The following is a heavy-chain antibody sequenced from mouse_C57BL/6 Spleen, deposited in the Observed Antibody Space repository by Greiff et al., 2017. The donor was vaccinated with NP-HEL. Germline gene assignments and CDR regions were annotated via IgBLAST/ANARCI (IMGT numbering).Heavy chain of an antibody. CDR2: IYPGAGDT. V-gene: IGHV1-80*01. Sequence: VQLQQSGAELVKPGASVKLSCKASGYAFSSYWMNWVKQRPGKGLEWIGQIYPGAGDTNYNGKFKGKATLTADKSSSTAYMQLSSLTSEDSAVDFWARDYGSSYVFAYWGQGTLVTVSA. D-gene: IGHD1-1*01. CDR3: ARDYGSSYVFAY. CDR1: GYAFSSYW. J-gene: IGHJ3*01.